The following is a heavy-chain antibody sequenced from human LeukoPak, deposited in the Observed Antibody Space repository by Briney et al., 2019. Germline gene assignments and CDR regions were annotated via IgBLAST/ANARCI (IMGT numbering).Heavy chain of an antibody. V-gene: IGHV1-8*03. J-gene: IGHJ3*02. CDR3: ARGGLVRYYHDSSGEGAFDI. CDR2: MNPNSGNT. Sequence: ASVKVSCKASGYTFTSYDINWVRQATGQGLEWMGWMNPNSGNTGYAQKFQGRVTITRNTSISTAYMELSSLRSGDTAVYYCARGGLVRYYHDSSGEGAFDIWGQGTMVTVSS. D-gene: IGHD3-22*01. CDR1: GYTFTSYD.